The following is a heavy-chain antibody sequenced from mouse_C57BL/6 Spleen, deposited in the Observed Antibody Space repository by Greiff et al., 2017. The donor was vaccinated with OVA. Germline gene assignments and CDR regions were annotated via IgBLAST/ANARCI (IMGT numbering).Heavy chain of an antibody. V-gene: IGHV1-59*01. D-gene: IGHD2-1*01. CDR3: ARMGGNYDY. J-gene: IGHJ2*01. Sequence: QVQLKQPGAELVRPGTSVKLSCKASGYTFTSYWMHWVKQRPGQGLEWIGVIDPSDSYTNYNQKFKGKATLTVDTSSSTAYMQLSSLTSEDSAVYYCARMGGNYDYWGQGTTLTVSS. CDR1: GYTFTSYW. CDR2: IDPSDSYT.